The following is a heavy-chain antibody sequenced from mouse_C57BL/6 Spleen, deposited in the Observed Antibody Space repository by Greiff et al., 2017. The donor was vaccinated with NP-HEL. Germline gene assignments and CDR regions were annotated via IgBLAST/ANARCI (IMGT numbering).Heavy chain of an antibody. Sequence: EVQLKESGGGLVKPGGSLKLSCAASGFTFSSYAMSWVRQTPEKRLEWVATISDGGSYTYYPDNVKGRFTISRDNAKNNLYLQMSHLKSEDTAMYYCARGSTSFDYWGQGTTLTVSS. V-gene: IGHV5-4*01. J-gene: IGHJ2*01. CDR2: ISDGGSYT. CDR3: ARGSTSFDY. D-gene: IGHD5-1*01. CDR1: GFTFSSYA.